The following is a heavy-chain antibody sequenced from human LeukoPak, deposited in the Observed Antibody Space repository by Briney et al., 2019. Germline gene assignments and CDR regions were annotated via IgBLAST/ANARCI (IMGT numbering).Heavy chain of an antibody. CDR3: ARVKIFGVAISNWFDP. Sequence: ASVKVSSKASGYTFTSYTIMWVRQAPGQGLEWMGWISAYNGDTYYAQKFQGRATMTTDTSTSTAYMELRSLRSDDTAVYYCARVKIFGVAISNWFDPWGQGTLVTVSS. CDR1: GYTFTSYT. V-gene: IGHV1-18*01. CDR2: ISAYNGDT. J-gene: IGHJ5*02. D-gene: IGHD3-3*01.